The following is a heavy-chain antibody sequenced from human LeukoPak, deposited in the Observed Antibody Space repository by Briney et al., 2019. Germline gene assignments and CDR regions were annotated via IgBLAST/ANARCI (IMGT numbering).Heavy chain of an antibody. J-gene: IGHJ4*02. V-gene: IGHV5-51*01. Sequence: GESLQISCKGSGYSFTSYWIAWVRQMPGKGLEWMGTIYPGDSDTRYSPSFQGQVTISADKSISTAYLQWSSLKASDTAIYYCARRASATEDLDYWGQGTLVTVSS. CDR3: ARRASATEDLDY. CDR1: GYSFTSYW. CDR2: IYPGDSDT.